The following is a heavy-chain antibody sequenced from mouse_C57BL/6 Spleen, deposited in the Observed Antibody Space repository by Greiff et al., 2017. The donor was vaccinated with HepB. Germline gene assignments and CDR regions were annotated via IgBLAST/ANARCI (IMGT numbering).Heavy chain of an antibody. J-gene: IGHJ2*01. CDR2: IDPEDGET. Sequence: EVKVVESGAELVKPGASVKLSCTASGFNIKDYYMHWVKQRTEQGLEWIGRIDPEDGETKYAPKFQGKATITADTSSNTAYLQLSSLTSEDTAVYYCARNPWGYHQSYFDYWGQGTTLTVSS. CDR3: ARNPWGYHQSYFDY. CDR1: GFNIKDYY. V-gene: IGHV14-2*01.